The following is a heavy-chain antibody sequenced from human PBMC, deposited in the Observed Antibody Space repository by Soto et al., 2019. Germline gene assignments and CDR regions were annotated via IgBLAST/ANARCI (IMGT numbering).Heavy chain of an antibody. D-gene: IGHD5-12*01. V-gene: IGHV4-34*01. CDR1: GGSFSGYY. J-gene: IGHJ6*02. CDR2: INHSGST. Sequence: SETLSLTCAVYGGSFSGYYWSWIRQPPGKGLEWIGEINHSGSTNYNPSLKSRVTISVDRSKNQFSLKLSSVTAADTAVYYCARGLSSGYDGYYYGMDVWGQGTTVTVSS. CDR3: ARGLSSGYDGYYYGMDV.